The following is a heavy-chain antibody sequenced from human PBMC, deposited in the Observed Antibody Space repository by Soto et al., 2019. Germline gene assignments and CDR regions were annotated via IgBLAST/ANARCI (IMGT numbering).Heavy chain of an antibody. D-gene: IGHD6-25*01. J-gene: IGHJ4*02. Sequence: PGLPLRLSCSASGCGFSSYEMTWIRQAPGKGLEWISYISSSGSATYYADSVKGRFTISRDNAQHSVYLQMNSLRADDTALYFCARGIDYWGQATLVTGPS. V-gene: IGHV3-48*03. CDR1: GCGFSSYE. CDR3: ARGIDY. CDR2: ISSSGSAT.